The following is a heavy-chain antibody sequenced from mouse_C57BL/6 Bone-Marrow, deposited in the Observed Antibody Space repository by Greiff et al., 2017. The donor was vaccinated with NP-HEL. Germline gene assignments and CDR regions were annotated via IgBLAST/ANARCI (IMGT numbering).Heavy chain of an antibody. J-gene: IGHJ2*01. Sequence: QVQLQQPGAELVKPGASVKLSCKASGYTFTSYWMQWVKQRPGQGLEWIGEIDPSDSYTNYNQKFKGKATLTVDTSSSTAYMQLSSLTSEDSAVYYCAHYGNPGGWGQGATLTVSS. CDR2: IDPSDSYT. CDR3: AHYGNPGG. V-gene: IGHV1-50*01. CDR1: GYTFTSYW. D-gene: IGHD2-1*01.